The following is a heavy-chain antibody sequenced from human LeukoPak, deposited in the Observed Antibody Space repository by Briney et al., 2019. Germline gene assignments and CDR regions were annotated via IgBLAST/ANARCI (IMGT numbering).Heavy chain of an antibody. CDR2: IKQDGSEK. CDR3: VRGYSGYAY. Sequence: GGSLRLSCAASGFTFSSYWRNWVRQAPGKGLEWVANIKQDGSEKYYGDSVKGRFTISRDNAKNSLYLQMNSLRAEDTAVYYCVRGYSGYAYWGQGTLVTVSS. J-gene: IGHJ4*02. V-gene: IGHV3-7*03. CDR1: GFTFSSYW. D-gene: IGHD5-12*01.